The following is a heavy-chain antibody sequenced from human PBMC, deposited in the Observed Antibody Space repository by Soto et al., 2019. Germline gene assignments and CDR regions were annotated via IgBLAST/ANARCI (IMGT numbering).Heavy chain of an antibody. J-gene: IGHJ6*02. D-gene: IGHD6-13*01. V-gene: IGHV6-1*01. CDR1: GDSVSSNSAA. Sequence: SQTLSLTCAISGDSVSSNSAAWNWIRQSPSRGLEWLGRTYYRSKWYNDYAVSVKSRITINPDTSKNQFSLQLNSVTPEGTAVYYCARVRYSSSWGTYYYYGMDGWGQGTTVTVSS. CDR3: ARVRYSSSWGTYYYYGMDG. CDR2: TYYRSKWYN.